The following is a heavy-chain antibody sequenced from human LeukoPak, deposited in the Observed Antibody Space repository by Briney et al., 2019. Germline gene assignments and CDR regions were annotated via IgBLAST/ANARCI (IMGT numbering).Heavy chain of an antibody. V-gene: IGHV4-38-2*02. Sequence: SETLSLTCTVSGYSISSGYDWVWIRQPPGKGLEWIGSIYRSGSSNYNPSLKSRVTISVDTSKNQFSLKVSSVTAADTAVYYCARGDCSSTICYSPMDVWGKGTTVTVSS. CDR3: ARGDCSSTICYSPMDV. D-gene: IGHD2-2*01. CDR2: IYRSGSS. J-gene: IGHJ6*03. CDR1: GYSISSGYD.